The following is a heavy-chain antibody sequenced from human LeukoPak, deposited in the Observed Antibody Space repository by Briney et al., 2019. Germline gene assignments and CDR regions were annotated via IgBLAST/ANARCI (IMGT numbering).Heavy chain of an antibody. Sequence: SETLSLTCTVSGGPISSYYWSWIRQPPGKGLEWIGYIYYSGSTNYNPSLKSRVTISVDTSKNQFSLKLSSVTAADTAVYYCARDGDTAMVFDYWGQGTLVTVSS. V-gene: IGHV4-59*01. J-gene: IGHJ4*02. CDR2: IYYSGST. D-gene: IGHD5-18*01. CDR3: ARDGDTAMVFDY. CDR1: GGPISSYY.